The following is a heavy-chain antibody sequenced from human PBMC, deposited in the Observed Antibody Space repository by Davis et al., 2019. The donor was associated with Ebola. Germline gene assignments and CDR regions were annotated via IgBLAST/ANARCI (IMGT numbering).Heavy chain of an antibody. CDR3: ARDSSGWYPEYFQH. Sequence: GGSLRLSCAASGFIFSSYTMNWVRQAPGKGLEWVSSISVSSGYIYYEDSVKGRFTISRDNAKNSLYLQMNSLRAEDTAVYYCARDSSGWYPEYFQHWGQGTLVTVSS. J-gene: IGHJ1*01. D-gene: IGHD6-19*01. V-gene: IGHV3-21*01. CDR1: GFIFSSYT. CDR2: ISVSSGYI.